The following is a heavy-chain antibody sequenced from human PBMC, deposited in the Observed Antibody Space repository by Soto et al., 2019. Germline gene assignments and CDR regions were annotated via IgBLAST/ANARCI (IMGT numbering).Heavy chain of an antibody. CDR1: GGTFSSYA. CDR3: ARASSGWDYYYYYGLDV. Sequence: QVQLVQSGAEVKKPGSSVKVSCKASGGTFSSYAISWELQAPGQGLEWMGGIIPIFGTANYAQKFQGRVTITADESTSTAYMELSSLRSEDPAVYYCARASSGWDYYYYYGLDVSGQGTTVTVSS. J-gene: IGHJ6*02. V-gene: IGHV1-69*12. D-gene: IGHD6-19*01. CDR2: IIPIFGTA.